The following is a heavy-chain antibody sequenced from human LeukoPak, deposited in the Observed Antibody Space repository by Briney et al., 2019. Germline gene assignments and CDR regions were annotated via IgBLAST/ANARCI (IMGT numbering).Heavy chain of an antibody. CDR1: GFTLSSYS. Sequence: GRSLRLSCAASGFTLSSYSMNWVRHAPGKGLEWVSYIPSSNSSIHYADSAKGRFTISRDNAKNSLHLPMNSLSAEDTAVYYCARDMAPAARQNWFGPWGQGTLVTVSS. D-gene: IGHD2-2*01. CDR2: IPSSNSSI. V-gene: IGHV3-21*01. CDR3: ARDMAPAARQNWFGP. J-gene: IGHJ5*02.